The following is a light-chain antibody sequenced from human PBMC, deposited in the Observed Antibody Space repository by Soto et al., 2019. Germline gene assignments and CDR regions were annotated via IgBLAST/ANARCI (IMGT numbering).Light chain of an antibody. CDR3: HSCDSSLSGSV. V-gene: IGLV1-40*01. CDR2: RNN. Sequence: QSVLTQPPSVSGAPGRRVTISCTGSSSNIGAGYDVHWYQQLPGTAPKLLIYRNNNRPSGVPDRFSGSKSGTSASLAITGLQAEDEADYYCHSCDSSLSGSVFGGGTKLTVL. J-gene: IGLJ3*02. CDR1: SSNIGAGYD.